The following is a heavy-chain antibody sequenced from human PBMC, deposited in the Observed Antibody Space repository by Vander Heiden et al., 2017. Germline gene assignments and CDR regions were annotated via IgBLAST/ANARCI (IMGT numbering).Heavy chain of an antibody. CDR1: GYPISKYD. CDR2: ISIYSGDT. Sequence: QVLLVQSESEVKKPGASVKVSCKTSGYPISKYDISWMRQGSGQGHEWMSWISIYSGDTNYAQKLQGRVTMTTDTSTGTADMELTGLRPDDTAVYYYARQMGATMDSAFLFWGQGTKVTVSS. D-gene: IGHD3-16*01. CDR3: ARQMGATMDSAFLF. J-gene: IGHJ3*01. V-gene: IGHV1-18*04.